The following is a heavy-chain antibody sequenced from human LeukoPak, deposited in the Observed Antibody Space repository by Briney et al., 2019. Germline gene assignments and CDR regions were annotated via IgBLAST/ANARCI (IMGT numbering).Heavy chain of an antibody. V-gene: IGHV1-46*01. J-gene: IGHJ4*02. CDR1: GYTFTGYY. CDR2: INPSGGST. Sequence: GASVKVSCKASGYTFTGYYMHWVRQAPGQGLEWMGIINPSGGSTSYAQKFQGRVTMTRDMSTSTVYMELSSLRSEDTAVYYCARGPYLNAYSSSWRDIDYWGQGTLVTVSS. CDR3: ARGPYLNAYSSSWRDIDY. D-gene: IGHD6-13*01.